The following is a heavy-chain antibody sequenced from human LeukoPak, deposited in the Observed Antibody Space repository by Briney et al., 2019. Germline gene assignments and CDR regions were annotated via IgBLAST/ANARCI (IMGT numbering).Heavy chain of an antibody. J-gene: IGHJ4*02. D-gene: IGHD2-21*02. CDR2: ISRSGGNT. CDR1: GFTFSSYA. V-gene: IGHV3-23*01. Sequence: PGGSLRLSCAASGFTFSSYAMTWVRQAPEGGLEWVSSISRSGGNTYYADSVKGRFSLSRDTSSDTLYLQMNSLRAEDTAVYYCARDVEVCKIGACYWTTFDCWGQGTLVTVSS. CDR3: ARDVEVCKIGACYWTTFDC.